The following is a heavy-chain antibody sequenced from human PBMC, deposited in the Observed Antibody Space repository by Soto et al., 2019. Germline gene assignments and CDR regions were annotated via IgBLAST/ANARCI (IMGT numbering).Heavy chain of an antibody. CDR1: GFTFSYYG. CDR3: ARVSTAETSPNYFDY. J-gene: IGHJ4*02. CDR2: IWYDGSRT. V-gene: IGHV3-33*01. Sequence: QVQLVESGGGVVQPGRSLRLSCATSGFTFSYYGMHWVRQTPGKGLEWLAFIWYDGSRTFYADSVKGRFTISRDNSKNMLYLQMNNLSAEDTAMYFCARVSTAETSPNYFDYWGQGTLVTVS.